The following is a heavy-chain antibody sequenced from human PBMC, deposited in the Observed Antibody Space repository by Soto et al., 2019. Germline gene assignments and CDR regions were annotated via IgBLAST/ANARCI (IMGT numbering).Heavy chain of an antibody. CDR3: ARAGTGLLSFDI. Sequence: ASVKVSCKASGGTFSSYAISWVRQAPGQGLEWMGGIIPIFGTANYAQKFQGRVTITADESTSTAYMELSSLRSEDTAVYYCARAGTGLLSFDIWGQGTMVTVSS. D-gene: IGHD6-13*01. V-gene: IGHV1-69*13. J-gene: IGHJ3*02. CDR2: IIPIFGTA. CDR1: GGTFSSYA.